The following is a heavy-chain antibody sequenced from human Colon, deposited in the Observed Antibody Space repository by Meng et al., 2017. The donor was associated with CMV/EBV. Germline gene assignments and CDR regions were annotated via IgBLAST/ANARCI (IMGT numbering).Heavy chain of an antibody. CDR2: ISPYDGDT. CDR1: GYDFNNFG. Sequence: ASVKVSCKASGYDFNNFGIAWVRQAPGQGPEWMGWISPYDGDTWYAQRFRDRLTMTTDTATSTAYMELRSLRSDDTAVYYCARDRCKRCDDGWWFDPWGQGTLVTVSS. V-gene: IGHV1-18*01. J-gene: IGHJ5*02. D-gene: IGHD2-15*01. CDR3: ARDRCKRCDDGWWFDP.